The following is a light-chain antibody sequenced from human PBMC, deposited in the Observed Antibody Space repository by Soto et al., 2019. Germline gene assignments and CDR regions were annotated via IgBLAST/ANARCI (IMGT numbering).Light chain of an antibody. J-gene: IGKJ1*01. CDR1: QSISSW. CDR2: DAS. Sequence: DIQMTQSPSTLSASVGDRVTITCLAIQSISSWLAWYQQKPGKAPKLLIYDASSLQSGVPSRFSGSGSGTDFTLTISSLQPEDFATYYCQQSYSNPRTFGQGTKVDIK. CDR3: QQSYSNPRT. V-gene: IGKV1-5*01.